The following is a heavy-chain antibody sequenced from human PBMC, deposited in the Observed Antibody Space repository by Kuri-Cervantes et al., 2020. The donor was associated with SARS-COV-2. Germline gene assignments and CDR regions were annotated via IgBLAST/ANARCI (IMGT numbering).Heavy chain of an antibody. Sequence: ASVKVSCKASGYTFTGYYMHWVRQAPGQGLEWMGWINPNSGGTNYAQKFQGRVTMTRDTSISTAYMELSRLRSDDTAVYYCARVRGYDSSGYFGRWGQGTLVTVSS. V-gene: IGHV1-2*02. D-gene: IGHD3-22*01. CDR3: ARVRGYDSSGYFGR. J-gene: IGHJ4*02. CDR2: INPNSGGT. CDR1: GYTFTGYY.